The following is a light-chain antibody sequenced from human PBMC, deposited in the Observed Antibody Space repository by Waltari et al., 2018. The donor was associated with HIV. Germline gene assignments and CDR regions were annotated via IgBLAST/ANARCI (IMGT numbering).Light chain of an antibody. J-gene: IGKJ2*01. CDR3: QQYGSSPPYP. Sequence: EVVMTQSPGTLSVSPGERATLSCRASQSISSNLAWYQQKPGQAPRLLLYEASTGATGVPARFIGSGFGTDFTLTISSLEPEDFATYYCQQYGSSPPYPFGQGTKLEIK. CDR1: QSISSN. CDR2: EAS. V-gene: IGKV3-15*01.